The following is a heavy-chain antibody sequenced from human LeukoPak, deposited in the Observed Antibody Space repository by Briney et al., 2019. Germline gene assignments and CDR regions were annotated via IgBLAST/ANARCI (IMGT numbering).Heavy chain of an antibody. Sequence: GESLKTSCKGSGYSFTSYWIGWVRQMPGKGLEWMGIIYPGDSDTRYSPSFQGQVTISADKSISTAYLQWSSLKASDTAMYYCARLRIAVAGTQEFDYWGQGTLVTVSS. CDR1: GYSFTSYW. J-gene: IGHJ4*02. CDR2: IYPGDSDT. D-gene: IGHD6-19*01. CDR3: ARLRIAVAGTQEFDY. V-gene: IGHV5-51*01.